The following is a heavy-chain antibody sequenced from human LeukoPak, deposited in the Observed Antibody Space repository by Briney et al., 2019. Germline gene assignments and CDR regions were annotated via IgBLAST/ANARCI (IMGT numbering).Heavy chain of an antibody. J-gene: IGHJ4*02. CDR3: ARDPATIAAAGNFDY. Sequence: ASVKVSCKASGYTFTSYYMHWVRQAPGQGLEWMGIINPSGGSTSYAQKFQGGVTMTRDTSTSTVYMELSSLRSEDTAVYYCARDPATIAAAGNFDYWGQGTLVTVSS. CDR1: GYTFTSYY. CDR2: INPSGGST. V-gene: IGHV1-46*01. D-gene: IGHD6-13*01.